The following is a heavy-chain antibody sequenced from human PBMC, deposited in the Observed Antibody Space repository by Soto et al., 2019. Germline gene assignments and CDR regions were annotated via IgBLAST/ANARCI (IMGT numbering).Heavy chain of an antibody. Sequence: QITLRESGPTLVKPTQTLTLTCTFSGLSLNTSGVGVGWIRQPPGKALEWLALIYWDDDKRYSPSLKSRLSITKNTSRNQVVLTMTNMDPVDTATYYCALRPWDSFPDGSGYYSNRGGDCFDPWGQGTLVTVSS. CDR1: GLSLNTSGVG. V-gene: IGHV2-5*02. J-gene: IGHJ5*02. CDR2: IYWDDDK. D-gene: IGHD5-12*01. CDR3: ALRPWDSFPDGSGYYSNRGGDCFDP.